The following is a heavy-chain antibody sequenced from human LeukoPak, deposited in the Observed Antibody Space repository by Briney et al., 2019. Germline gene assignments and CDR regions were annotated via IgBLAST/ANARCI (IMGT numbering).Heavy chain of an antibody. D-gene: IGHD4-17*01. Sequence: GGSLRLSCAASGFTFSSYAMSWVRQAPGKGLEWVSAISGSGGSTYYADSVKGRFTISRDNSKNTLYLQMYSLRAGDTAVYYCAKIPYGDYVLDYYYYMDVWGKGTTVTISS. CDR2: ISGSGGST. CDR1: GFTFSSYA. V-gene: IGHV3-23*01. CDR3: AKIPYGDYVLDYYYYMDV. J-gene: IGHJ6*03.